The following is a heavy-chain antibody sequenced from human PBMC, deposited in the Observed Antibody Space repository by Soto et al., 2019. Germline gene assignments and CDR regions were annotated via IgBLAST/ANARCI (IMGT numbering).Heavy chain of an antibody. CDR3: ERGNPFHCACFDV. Sequence: QAHLEQSGAELKRPGASVKVSCKASGYTFSEFDINWLRQASGQGPEWMGWMNAKSGDTFFPQKFQGKFNMTWDTSLSTAYMEVGRLTSDYTAIYYCERGNPFHCACFDVWGQGTTVAVSS. V-gene: IGHV1-8*01. CDR1: GYTFSEFD. J-gene: IGHJ6*02. CDR2: MNAKSGDT. D-gene: IGHD2-15*01.